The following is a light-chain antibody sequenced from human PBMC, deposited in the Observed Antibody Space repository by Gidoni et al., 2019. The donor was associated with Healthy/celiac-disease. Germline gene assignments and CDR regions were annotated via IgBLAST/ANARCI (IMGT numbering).Light chain of an antibody. CDR2: QDS. CDR3: QAWDSSTEV. CDR1: KLGDKY. J-gene: IGLJ2*01. Sequence: SYELTQPPSLSVSLGQTASITCPGDKLGDKYACWYQQKPGQSPVLVIYQDSKRPSGIPERFSGSNSGNTATLTISGTQAMDEADYYCQAWDSSTEVFGGGTKLTVL. V-gene: IGLV3-1*01.